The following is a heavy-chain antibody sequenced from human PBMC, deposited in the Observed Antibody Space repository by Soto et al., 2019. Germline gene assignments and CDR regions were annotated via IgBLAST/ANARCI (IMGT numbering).Heavy chain of an antibody. D-gene: IGHD3-22*01. CDR1: GFNFNIHA. CDR3: ASGAAFYYDTRRY. Sequence: GGSLRLSCAAPGFNFNIHALHWIRQAPGEGLEWVAVMSPGGNSQYYADSVKGRFTISRDTSKSTLYLQMTSLRPEDTAVYYCASGAAFYYDTRRYWGQGTLVTVSS. J-gene: IGHJ4*02. V-gene: IGHV3-30-3*01. CDR2: MSPGGNSQ.